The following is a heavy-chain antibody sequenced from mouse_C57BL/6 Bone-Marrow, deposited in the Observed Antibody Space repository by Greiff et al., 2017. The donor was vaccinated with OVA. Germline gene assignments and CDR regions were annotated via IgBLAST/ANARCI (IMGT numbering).Heavy chain of an antibody. V-gene: IGHV5-4*03. CDR3: ARITTVVKDAMDY. Sequence: EVKLVESGGGLVKPGGSLKLSCAASGFTFSSYAMSWVRQTPEKRLEWVATISDGGSYTYYPDNVKGRVTISRDNAKNNLYLQMSHLKSEETAMYYCARITTVVKDAMDYWGQGTSVTVSS. CDR1: GFTFSSYA. D-gene: IGHD1-1*01. CDR2: ISDGGSYT. J-gene: IGHJ4*01.